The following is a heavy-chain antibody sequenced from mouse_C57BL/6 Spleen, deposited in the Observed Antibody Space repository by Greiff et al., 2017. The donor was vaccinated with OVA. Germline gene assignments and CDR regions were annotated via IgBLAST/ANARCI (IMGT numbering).Heavy chain of an antibody. J-gene: IGHJ1*03. CDR1: GYTFTSYW. CDR3: ARGGAYWYFDV. Sequence: QVQLQQPGAELVMPGASVKLSCKASGYTFTSYWMHWVKQRPGQGLEWIGEIDPSDSYTNYNQKFKGKSTLTVDKSSSTAYMQLSSLTSEDSAVYYCARGGAYWYFDVWGTGTTVTVSS. V-gene: IGHV1-69*01. CDR2: IDPSDSYT.